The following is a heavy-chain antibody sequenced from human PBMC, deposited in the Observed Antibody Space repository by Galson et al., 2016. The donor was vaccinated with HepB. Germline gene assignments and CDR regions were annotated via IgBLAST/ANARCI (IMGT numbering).Heavy chain of an antibody. V-gene: IGHV3-30*18. CDR1: GFTFSSYG. CDR3: AKDEFLEGDYYYYGMDV. D-gene: IGHD3-3*01. J-gene: IGHJ6*02. CDR2: ISYDGSTK. Sequence: SLRLSCAASGFTFSSYGMHWVRQAPGEGLEWVAVISYDGSTKYYADSVKGRFTISRDNSKNTLYLQMSSLRAEDTAVYYCAKDEFLEGDYYYYGMDVWGQGTTVTVSS.